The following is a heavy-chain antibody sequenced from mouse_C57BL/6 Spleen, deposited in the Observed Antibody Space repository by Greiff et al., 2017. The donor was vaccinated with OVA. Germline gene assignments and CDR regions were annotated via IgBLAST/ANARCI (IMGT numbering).Heavy chain of an antibody. CDR2: ISSGSSTI. CDR3: ARPGFDY. J-gene: IGHJ2*01. Sequence: EVKLVESGGGLVKPGGSLKLSCAASGFTFSDYGMHWVRQAPEKGLEWVAYISSGSSTIYYADTVKGRFTLSRDNAKNTLFLQMTSLRAEDTAMYYCARPGFDYWGQGTTLTVSS. V-gene: IGHV5-17*01. CDR1: GFTFSDYG.